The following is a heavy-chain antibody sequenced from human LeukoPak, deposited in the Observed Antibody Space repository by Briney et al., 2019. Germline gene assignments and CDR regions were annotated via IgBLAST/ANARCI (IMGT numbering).Heavy chain of an antibody. V-gene: IGHV3-53*01. CDR2: IYADGGT. CDR3: ARLASRSY. D-gene: IGHD6-6*01. J-gene: IGHJ4*02. Sequence: GGSLRLSCAVSGFTVSTNFMSWVRQAPGKGPEWVSIIYADGGTKYADSVKGRFTISRDTSKNTFSLQMNNLRAEDTAVYYCARLASRSYWGQGTLVAVSS. CDR1: GFTVSTNF.